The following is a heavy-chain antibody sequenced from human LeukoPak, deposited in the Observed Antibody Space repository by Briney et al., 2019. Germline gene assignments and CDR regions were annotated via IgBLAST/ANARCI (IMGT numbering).Heavy chain of an antibody. D-gene: IGHD3-10*01. J-gene: IGHJ4*02. Sequence: GGSLRLSCAASGFTFRNYVIHWVRQAPGKGLEWVAATSSDLNVKLYADSVKGRFTISRDNSRSTLYLQMNSLRPEDTAIYYCAREGYYGSGSPPSLYFDYWGQGTLVTVSS. CDR1: GFTFRNYV. CDR2: TSSDLNVK. V-gene: IGHV3-30-3*01. CDR3: AREGYYGSGSPPSLYFDY.